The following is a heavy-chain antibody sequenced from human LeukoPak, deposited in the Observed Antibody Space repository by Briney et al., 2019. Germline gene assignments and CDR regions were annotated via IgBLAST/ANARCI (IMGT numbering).Heavy chain of an antibody. D-gene: IGHD6-6*01. CDR2: ISSVSTYI. Sequence: GGSLRLSCAASGFTFNSYGMNWVRQAPGKGLEWVSSISSVSTYIYYADSVKGRFTISRDNAKNSLYLQMNSLRAEDTAVYYCARLGYSSSSNIYYFDYWGQGTLVTVSS. J-gene: IGHJ4*02. CDR3: ARLGYSSSSNIYYFDY. CDR1: GFTFNSYG. V-gene: IGHV3-21*01.